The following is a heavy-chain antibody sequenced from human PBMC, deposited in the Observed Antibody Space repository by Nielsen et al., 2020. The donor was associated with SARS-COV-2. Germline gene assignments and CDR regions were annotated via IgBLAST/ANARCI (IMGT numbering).Heavy chain of an antibody. CDR2: ILDDGSNA. Sequence: GGSLRLSCAASGFTFSKYGMHWVRQAPGKGLEWVAAILDDGSNAYSGDSVKGRFTVSRDNSKNTLYLQMTDLRTEDTAVYFRARDARGYYGFDFVFDYWGQGSLVTVSS. CDR3: ARDARGYYGFDFVFDY. J-gene: IGHJ4*02. V-gene: IGHV3-30-3*01. CDR1: GFTFSKYG. D-gene: IGHD5-12*01.